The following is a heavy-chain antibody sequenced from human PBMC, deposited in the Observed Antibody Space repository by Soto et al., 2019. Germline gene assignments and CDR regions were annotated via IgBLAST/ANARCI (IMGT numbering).Heavy chain of an antibody. CDR3: ATNGTSSRSLSQYAGIEV. Sequence: QVQLVQSGAEVKEPGSSVKVSCKASGGIFDDFIMNWVRQTPGQGLEWMGGIVPMFGTATYAEKFKGRVTISPTESASTAVMELTSLRPDNTAADYCATNGTSSRSLSQYAGIEVWGQGTTVIVS. V-gene: IGHV1-69*01. J-gene: IGHJ6*02. CDR1: GGIFDDFI. D-gene: IGHD2-2*01. CDR2: IVPMFGTA.